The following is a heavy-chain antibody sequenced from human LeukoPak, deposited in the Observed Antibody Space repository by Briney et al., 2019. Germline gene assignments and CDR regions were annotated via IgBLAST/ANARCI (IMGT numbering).Heavy chain of an antibody. CDR3: ARDLGGGNGSGSYYYIWSHDYYYYYGMDV. D-gene: IGHD3-10*01. J-gene: IGHJ6*02. Sequence: GGSLRLSCAASGFTFSNAWMTWVRQAPGKGLEWVGRIKSKTDGGTTDYAAPVKGRFTISRDDSKNTLYPQMNSLRAEDTAVYYCARDLGGGNGSGSYYYIWSHDYYYYYGMDVWGQGTTVTVSS. CDR2: IKSKTDGGTT. V-gene: IGHV3-15*01. CDR1: GFTFSNAW.